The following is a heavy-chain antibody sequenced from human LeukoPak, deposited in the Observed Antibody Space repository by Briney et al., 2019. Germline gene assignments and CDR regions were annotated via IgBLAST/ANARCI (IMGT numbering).Heavy chain of an antibody. CDR3: AKAVVAATRWFDP. V-gene: IGHV3-23*01. D-gene: IGHD2-15*01. J-gene: IGHJ5*02. Sequence: AISGTGGSTYYADSVKGRFTISRDNSKNTLYLQMNSLRAEDTAVYYCAKAVVAATRWFDPWGQGTLVTVSS. CDR2: ISGTGGST.